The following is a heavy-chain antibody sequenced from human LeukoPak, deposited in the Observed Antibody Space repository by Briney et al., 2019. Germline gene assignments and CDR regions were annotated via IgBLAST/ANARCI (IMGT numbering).Heavy chain of an antibody. CDR1: GDSVSSNSAA. CDR2: TYYRSKWYN. J-gene: IGHJ4*02. CDR3: TRDGIRVLDY. D-gene: IGHD1-1*01. Sequence: SQTLSLTCAIYGDSVSSNSAAWNWIRQSPSRGLEWLGRTYYRSKWYNDYAVSVKSRIVINPDTSKNQFSLQLSSVTPEDTAVYYCTRDGIRVLDYWGQGILVTVSS. V-gene: IGHV6-1*01.